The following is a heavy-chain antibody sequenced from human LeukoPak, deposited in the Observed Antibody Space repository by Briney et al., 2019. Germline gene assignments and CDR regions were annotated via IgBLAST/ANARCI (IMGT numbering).Heavy chain of an antibody. Sequence: SGGSLRLSCAASGFTFSSDAMTWVRQAPGKGLEWVSFINSRSSTIYYADSVKGRFTISRDNAKNSLYLQMNSLRAEDTAVYYCTSHTGTGDAFRPFHIWGQGTMVTVSS. CDR3: TSHTGTGDAFRPFHI. J-gene: IGHJ3*02. CDR2: INSRSSTI. D-gene: IGHD2-21*02. V-gene: IGHV3-48*04. CDR1: GFTFSSDA.